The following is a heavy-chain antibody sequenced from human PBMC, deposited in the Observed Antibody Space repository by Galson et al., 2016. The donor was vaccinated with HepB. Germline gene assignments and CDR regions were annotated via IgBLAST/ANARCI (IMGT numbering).Heavy chain of an antibody. CDR2: TYYNSEWHN. D-gene: IGHD5-12*01. J-gene: IGHJ6*02. V-gene: IGHV6-1*01. Sequence: CAISGDSVSSNSAAWSWIRQSPSRGLELLGRTYYNSEWHNDYAPSVKSRINTNPDTSKNQFSLQLNSVTPEDTAVYYCARGWLQSGMDVWGRGTTVTVSS. CDR3: ARGWLQSGMDV. CDR1: GDSVSSNSAA.